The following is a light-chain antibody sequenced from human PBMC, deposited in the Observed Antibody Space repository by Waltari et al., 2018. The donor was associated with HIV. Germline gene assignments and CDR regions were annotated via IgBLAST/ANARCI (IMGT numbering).Light chain of an antibody. J-gene: IGLJ3*02. CDR2: DNE. CDR1: SSKFGNDF. CDR3: GTWDTSLGAGV. V-gene: IGLV1-51*01. Sequence: QSVLTQPPSVSAAPGQKVTISCSGSSSKFGNDFVSWYQHLPGAAPKLLIYDNEKRPSGISDRFSGSKSGTSATLGITGLQTGNEADYYCGTWDTSLGAGVFGGGTKLTVL.